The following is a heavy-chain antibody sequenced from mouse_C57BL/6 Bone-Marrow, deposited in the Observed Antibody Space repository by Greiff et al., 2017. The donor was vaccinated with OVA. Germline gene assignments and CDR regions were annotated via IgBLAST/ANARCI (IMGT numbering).Heavy chain of an antibody. D-gene: IGHD3-3*01. CDR3: ARGGCVLDY. J-gene: IGHJ2*01. Sequence: VKLVESGAELVKPGASVKMSCKASGYTFNRYWITWVKQRPGHGLEWIGDIYPGSGRSNYNEKLKSKATLTVDTSSSTAYMQLSSLTSEDSAVSYCARGGCVLDYWGQGTTLTVSA. CDR1: GYTFNRYW. CDR2: IYPGSGRS. V-gene: IGHV1-55*01.